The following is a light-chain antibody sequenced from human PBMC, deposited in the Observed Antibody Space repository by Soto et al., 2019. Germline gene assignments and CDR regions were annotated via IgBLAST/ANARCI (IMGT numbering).Light chain of an antibody. Sequence: EIVMTQSPAPLSVSPGERATLSCRASQSVSSNLAWYQQKPGQAPRLLIYGASTRATGIPARFSGSGSGTEFTLTIHSLQSEDFAVYYCQQYNDWPLMFGQGTKVEIK. CDR2: GAS. V-gene: IGKV3-15*01. J-gene: IGKJ1*01. CDR1: QSVSSN. CDR3: QQYNDWPLM.